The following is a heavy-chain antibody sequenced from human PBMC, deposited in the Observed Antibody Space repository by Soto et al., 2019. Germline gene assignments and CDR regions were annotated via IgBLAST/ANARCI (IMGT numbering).Heavy chain of an antibody. CDR1: GGSISSHY. D-gene: IGHD1-26*01. CDR2: IYYSGST. Sequence: QVQLQESGPGLVKPSETLSLTCTVSGGSISSHYWSWIRQPPGKRLEWIGYIYYSGSTNYNPSLKSRATISVDTSKNQFSLKLSTVTAADTAIYYCARLPSELPSFYCGMDVWGQGTTVTVSS. CDR3: ARLPSELPSFYCGMDV. J-gene: IGHJ6*02. V-gene: IGHV4-59*11.